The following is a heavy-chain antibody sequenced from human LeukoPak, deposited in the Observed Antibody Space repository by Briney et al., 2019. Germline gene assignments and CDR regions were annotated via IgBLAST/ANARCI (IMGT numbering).Heavy chain of an antibody. CDR2: MNPKSGYT. V-gene: IGHV1-8*01. CDR3: ARVWGAIDY. Sequence: ASVTVSCMTSGYTFTNYDINWVRQATGQGLEWMGWMNPKSGYTGSAQRFQGRVTMTRDTSISTAYMELGSLRSEDTAVYYCARVWGAIDYWGQGTLVTVSS. J-gene: IGHJ4*02. CDR1: GYTFTNYD. D-gene: IGHD1-26*01.